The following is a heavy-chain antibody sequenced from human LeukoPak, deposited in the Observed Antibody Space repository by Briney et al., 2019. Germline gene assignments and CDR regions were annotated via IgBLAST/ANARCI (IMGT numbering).Heavy chain of an antibody. D-gene: IGHD3-3*01. CDR1: GGSFSGYY. V-gene: IGHV4-34*01. CDR2: INHSGST. CDR3: ARAPAGHYDFWSGYRKYYFDY. Sequence: SETLSLTCAVYGGSFSGYYWSWIRQPPGKGLEWIGEINHSGSTNYNPSLKSRVTISVDTSKNQFSLKLSSVTAADTAVYYCARAPAGHYDFWSGYRKYYFDYWGQGTLVTVSS. J-gene: IGHJ4*02.